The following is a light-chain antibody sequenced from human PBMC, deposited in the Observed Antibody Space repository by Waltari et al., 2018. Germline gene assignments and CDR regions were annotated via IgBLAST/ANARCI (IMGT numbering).Light chain of an antibody. CDR3: HVWDTKTDHVV. Sequence: SYVLTQPPSVSVAPGKTARIPCGGNDIGTRSGHWYQQKPGQGPVLVVVDDSDRPSGIPERVAGSNSANTARLTISSVEAGEEADYYCHVWDTKTDHVVCGGGTKLTVL. V-gene: IGLV3-21*03. CDR1: DIGTRS. J-gene: IGLJ2*01. CDR2: DDS.